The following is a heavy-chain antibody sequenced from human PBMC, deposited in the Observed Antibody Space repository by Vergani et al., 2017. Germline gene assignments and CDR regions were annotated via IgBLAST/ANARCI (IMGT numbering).Heavy chain of an antibody. J-gene: IGHJ4*02. CDR2: ISSSGSTI. Sequence: QVQLVESGGGLVKPGGSLRLSCAASGFTFSDYYMRWIRQAPGKGLEWVSYISSSGSTIYYADSVKGRFTISRDNAKNSLYLQMNSLRAEDTAVYYCAIFDFEKYSSSWYRFRRFLGYWGQGTLVTVSS. CDR1: GFTFSDYY. V-gene: IGHV3-11*01. D-gene: IGHD6-13*01. CDR3: AIFDFEKYSSSWYRFRRFLGY.